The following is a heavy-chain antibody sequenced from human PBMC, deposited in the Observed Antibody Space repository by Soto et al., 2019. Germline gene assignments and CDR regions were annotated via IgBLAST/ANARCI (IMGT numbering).Heavy chain of an antibody. D-gene: IGHD2-15*01. CDR2: INAGNGNT. CDR3: ARGTVVTHFDY. CDR1: GYTFTSYA. V-gene: IGHV1-3*05. Sequence: QVQLVQSGAEEKKPGASVRVSCKASGYTFTSYAMHWVRQAPGQRLEWMGWINAGNGNTKYSQKFQGRVTITRDTSASTAYMELSSLRSEDTAVYYCARGTVVTHFDYWGQGTLVTVSS. J-gene: IGHJ4*02.